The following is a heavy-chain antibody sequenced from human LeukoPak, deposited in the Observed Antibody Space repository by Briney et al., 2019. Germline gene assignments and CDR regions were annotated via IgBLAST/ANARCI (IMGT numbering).Heavy chain of an antibody. CDR3: AKIAVAGPDY. Sequence: GGSLRLSCAASGFTFSTYGMHWVRQAPGKGLEWVAFIRYDGSNKYYADSVKGRFTISRDNSKNTLYLQMNSLRAEDMAVYYCAKIAVAGPDYWGQGTLVTVSS. J-gene: IGHJ4*02. CDR2: IRYDGSNK. CDR1: GFTFSTYG. D-gene: IGHD6-19*01. V-gene: IGHV3-30*02.